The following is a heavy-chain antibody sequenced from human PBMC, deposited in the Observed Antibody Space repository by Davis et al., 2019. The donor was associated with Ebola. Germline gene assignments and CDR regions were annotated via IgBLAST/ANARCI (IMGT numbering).Heavy chain of an antibody. Sequence: SETLSLTCAVYGGSFSGYYWSWIRQPPGKGLEWIGEINHSGSTNYNPSLKSRVTISVDTSKNQFSLKLSSVTAADTAVYYCARIVVVPAAKKKRDYYYYGMDVWGQGTTVTVS. CDR2: INHSGST. V-gene: IGHV4-34*01. D-gene: IGHD2-2*01. CDR3: ARIVVVPAAKKKRDYYYYGMDV. J-gene: IGHJ6*02. CDR1: GGSFSGYY.